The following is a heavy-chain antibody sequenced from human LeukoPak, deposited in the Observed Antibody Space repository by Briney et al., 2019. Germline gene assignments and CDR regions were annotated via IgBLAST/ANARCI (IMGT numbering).Heavy chain of an antibody. CDR2: IYHSGST. Sequence: PSETLSLTCAVSGYSISSGYYWGWIRQPPGKGLEWIGSIYHSGSTYYNPSLKSRVTISVDTSKNQFSLKLGSVTAADTAVYYCARLPSYYDSSGYSYRGQGTLVTVSS. J-gene: IGHJ4*02. CDR1: GYSISSGYY. D-gene: IGHD3-22*01. V-gene: IGHV4-38-2*01. CDR3: ARLPSYYDSSGYSY.